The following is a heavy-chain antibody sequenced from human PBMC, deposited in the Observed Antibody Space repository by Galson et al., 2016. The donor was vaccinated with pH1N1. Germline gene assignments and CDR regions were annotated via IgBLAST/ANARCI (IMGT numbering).Heavy chain of an antibody. CDR2: ISSLSGKT. V-gene: IGHV3-11*06. CDR3: ARVIVIGGAGPFDS. D-gene: IGHD6-13*01. J-gene: IGHJ4*02. Sequence: SLRLSCAASGFSFGDYYMSWLRQAPGKGLEWLSHISSLSGKTDYADSVKGRFAISRDDAKNSLFLQMDSLRAEDTAVYYCARVIVIGGAGPFDSWGEGTPVTVSS. CDR1: GFSFGDYY.